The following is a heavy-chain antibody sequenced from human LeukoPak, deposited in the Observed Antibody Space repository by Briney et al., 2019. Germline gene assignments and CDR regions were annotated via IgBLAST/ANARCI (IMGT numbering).Heavy chain of an antibody. J-gene: IGHJ4*02. Sequence: GRSLRLSCAASGFTFSSYGMHWVRQAPGKGLEWVAVIWYDGSNKYYADSVKGRFTISRDNSKNTLYLQMNSLRAEDTAVHYCARGYSSSWYSPAFDYWGQGTLVTVSS. V-gene: IGHV3-33*01. CDR1: GFTFSSYG. CDR3: ARGYSSSWYSPAFDY. D-gene: IGHD6-13*01. CDR2: IWYDGSNK.